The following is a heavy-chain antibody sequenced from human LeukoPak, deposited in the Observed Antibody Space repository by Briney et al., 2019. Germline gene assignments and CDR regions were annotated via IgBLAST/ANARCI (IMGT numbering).Heavy chain of an antibody. CDR2: LSDDGSNK. CDR3: AKDPHSSSWYYFDS. CDR1: RFTFSYFA. J-gene: IGHJ4*02. Sequence: GGSLRLSCAASRFTFSYFAMHWVRQARGKGLEWVAVLSDDGSNKFYADSVKGRFTISRDNSKNTLYLQMNSLRAEDTAFYYCAKDPHSSSWYYFDSWGQGTLVTVSS. D-gene: IGHD6-13*01. V-gene: IGHV3-30*18.